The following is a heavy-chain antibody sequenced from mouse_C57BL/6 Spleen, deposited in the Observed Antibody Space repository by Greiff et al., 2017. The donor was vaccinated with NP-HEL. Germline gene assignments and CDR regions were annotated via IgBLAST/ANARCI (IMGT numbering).Heavy chain of an antibody. CDR1: GFTFSNYW. D-gene: IGHD2-5*01. CDR2: IRLKSDNYAT. V-gene: IGHV6-3*01. CDR3: TGGYSNGGY. J-gene: IGHJ2*01. Sequence: EVQGVESGGGLVQPGGSMKLSCVASGFTFSNYWMNWVRQSPEKGLEWVAQIRLKSDNYATHYAESVKGRFTISRDDSKSSVYLQMNNLRAEDTGIYYCTGGYSNGGYWGQGTTLTVSS.